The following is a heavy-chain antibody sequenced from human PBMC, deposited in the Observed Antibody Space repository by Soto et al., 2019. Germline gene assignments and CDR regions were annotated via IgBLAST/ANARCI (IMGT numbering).Heavy chain of an antibody. Sequence: GGSLRLSCAASGFTFSSYAMSWVRQAPGKGLEWVSAISGSGGSTYYADSVKGRFTISRDNSKNTLYLQMNSLRAEDTAVYYCAKATDLVGYDFWSRLQEEEKKYYFDYWGQGTLVTVSS. CDR3: AKATDLVGYDFWSRLQEEEKKYYFDY. CDR1: GFTFSSYA. V-gene: IGHV3-23*01. D-gene: IGHD3-3*01. J-gene: IGHJ4*02. CDR2: ISGSGGST.